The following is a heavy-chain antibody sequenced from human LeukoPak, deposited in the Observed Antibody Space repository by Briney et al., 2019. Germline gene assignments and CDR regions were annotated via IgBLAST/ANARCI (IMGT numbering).Heavy chain of an antibody. CDR1: GGSISSYY. CDR3: ARESGSYLWRSWLNP. J-gene: IGHJ5*02. CDR2: IYNSGNT. D-gene: IGHD3-16*01. Sequence: SETLSLTCTVSGGSISSYYWSWIRQPPGKGLEWIGNIYNSGNTNYNPSLKSRVTISVDTSKNQFSLKLNSVTAADTAVYYCARESGSYLWRSWLNPWGQGTLVTVSS. V-gene: IGHV4-59*01.